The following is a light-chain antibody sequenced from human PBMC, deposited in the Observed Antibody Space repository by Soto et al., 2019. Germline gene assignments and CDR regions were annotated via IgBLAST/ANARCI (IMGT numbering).Light chain of an antibody. J-gene: IGLJ3*02. CDR2: NNN. Sequence: QSVLTQPPSASGTPGQRVTISCSGSSSNIGSHVVYWYQQLAGTAPKLLMYNNNQRPSGVPERHSGSESGTSASLVISGFQFEDEAEYYCAVWDDSRNGWVFGGGTKVTVL. V-gene: IGLV1-44*01. CDR1: SSNIGSHV. CDR3: AVWDDSRNGWV.